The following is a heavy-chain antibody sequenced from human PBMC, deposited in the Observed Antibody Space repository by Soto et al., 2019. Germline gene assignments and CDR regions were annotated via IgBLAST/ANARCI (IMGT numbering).Heavy chain of an antibody. V-gene: IGHV1-46*01. J-gene: IGHJ4*02. CDR1: GYTFTNYY. Sequence: SRASGYTFTNYYMNWVRQAPGQGLEWMGIINPNDGSTTYAQKFQGRVIMTTDTSTRTVYMELSSLRSEDTAVYYSPRGGFHPYCHYWGQGTRVTVSA. CDR2: INPNDGST. CDR3: PRGGFHPYCHY. D-gene: IGHD5-12*01.